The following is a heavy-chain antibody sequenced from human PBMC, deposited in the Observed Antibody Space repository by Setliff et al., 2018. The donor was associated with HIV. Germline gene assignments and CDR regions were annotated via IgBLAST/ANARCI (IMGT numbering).Heavy chain of an antibody. V-gene: IGHV4-4*09. D-gene: IGHD2-2*01. J-gene: IGHJ5*01. CDR3: ARRVLQDSTITSSNWFDS. Sequence: PSETLSLTCFVSGVSISDHYWGWIRQPPGKGLEWIGYIYSSGTTNYNPSLKSRVTMSTDTSRNQFFLNLNYATAADTAVYFCARRVLQDSTITSSNWFDSWGQGTLVTVSS. CDR1: GVSISDHY. CDR2: IYSSGTT.